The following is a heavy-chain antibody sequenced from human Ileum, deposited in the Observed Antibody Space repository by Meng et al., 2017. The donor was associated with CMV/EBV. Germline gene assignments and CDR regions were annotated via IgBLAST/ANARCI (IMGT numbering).Heavy chain of an antibody. V-gene: IGHV1-69*02. CDR1: GGTFSRYT. Sequence: CKASGGTFSRYTISWVRQAPGQGLEWMGRIIPILGIATYAQKFQGRVTITADKSTSTAYMELSSLRSEDTAVYYCARARYGGTYYFDYWGQGTLVTVSS. D-gene: IGHD4-23*01. CDR3: ARARYGGTYYFDY. J-gene: IGHJ4*02. CDR2: IIPILGIA.